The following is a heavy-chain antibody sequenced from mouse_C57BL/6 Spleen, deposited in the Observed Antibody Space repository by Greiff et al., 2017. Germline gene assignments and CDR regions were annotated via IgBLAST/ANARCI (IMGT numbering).Heavy chain of an antibody. CDR3: ARDYDYGMDY. J-gene: IGHJ4*01. D-gene: IGHD2-4*01. CDR1: GYAFSSSW. Sequence: QVQLQQSGPELVKPGASVKISCKASGYAFSSSWMNWVKQRPGKGLEWIGRIYPGDGDTNYNGKFKGKATLTADKSSSTAYMQLSSLTAEDSAVYFCARDYDYGMDYWGQGTSVTVSS. CDR2: IYPGDGDT. V-gene: IGHV1-82*01.